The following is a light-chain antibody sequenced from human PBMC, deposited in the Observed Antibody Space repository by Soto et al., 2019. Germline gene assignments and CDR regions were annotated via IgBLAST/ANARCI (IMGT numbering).Light chain of an antibody. Sequence: EILLTQSPATLSLSPGEGATLSCRASQSVGIYLAWYQQKPGQAPSLLIYDASKRATGIPARFSGSGSGTDFTLTISGLEHEDFAIYYCQQRSKWPPSFGQGTKVEIK. CDR2: DAS. J-gene: IGKJ1*01. CDR1: QSVGIY. V-gene: IGKV3-11*01. CDR3: QQRSKWPPS.